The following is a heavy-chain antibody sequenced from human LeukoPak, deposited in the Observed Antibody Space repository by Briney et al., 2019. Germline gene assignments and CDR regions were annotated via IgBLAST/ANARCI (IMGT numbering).Heavy chain of an antibody. D-gene: IGHD5-18*01. J-gene: IGHJ4*02. CDR3: ARVSGYSYGPGDY. CDR1: GGSISSSSYY. V-gene: IGHV4-39*07. CDR2: IYYSGST. Sequence: SETLSLTYTVSGGSISSSSYYWGWIRQPPGKGLEWIGTIYYSGSTYYNPSLKSRVTISVATSKNQFSLKLRSVTAADTAVYYCARVSGYSYGPGDYWGQGTLVTVSS.